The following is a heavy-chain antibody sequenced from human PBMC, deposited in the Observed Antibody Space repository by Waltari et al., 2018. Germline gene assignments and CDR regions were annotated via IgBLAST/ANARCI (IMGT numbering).Heavy chain of an antibody. CDR1: GCSSRKDW. CDR3: AAEGDTVMGFDF. CDR2: VKSKGDGGTT. V-gene: IGHV3-15*01. D-gene: IGHD5-18*01. J-gene: IGHJ4*02. Sequence: EVQLVASGGGLIKPGGSLRLRCVVSGCSSRKDWMSWVRQAPGKGLEWIGRVKSKGDGGTTDYAAPVKGRLTVSRDDSKNTLYLQMNSLKTEDTAVYFCAAEGDTVMGFDFWGRGTLVTVSS.